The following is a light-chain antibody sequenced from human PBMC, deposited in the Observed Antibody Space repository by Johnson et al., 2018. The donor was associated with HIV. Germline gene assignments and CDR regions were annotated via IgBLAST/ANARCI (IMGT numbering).Light chain of an antibody. CDR1: SSNIGSNT. Sequence: QSVLTQSPSASGPPGQRVTISCSGSSSNIGSNTVNWYQQLPGTAPKLLIYRNNQRPSGVPDRFSCSKSGTSASLAISGLQAEDEADYYCGTWDRSLSAGGVFGTGTKVTVL. J-gene: IGLJ1*01. V-gene: IGLV1-44*01. CDR3: GTWDRSLSAGGV. CDR2: RNN.